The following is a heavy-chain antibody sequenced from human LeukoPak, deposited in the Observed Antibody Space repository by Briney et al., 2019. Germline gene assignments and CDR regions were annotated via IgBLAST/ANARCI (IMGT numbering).Heavy chain of an antibody. J-gene: IGHJ4*02. CDR2: ISSIISYI. Sequence: GGSLRLSCAASGFTFSSYNMNWVRQAPGKGLEWVSSISSIISYIYYADSVKGRFTISRDNAKNSLYLQMNSLRAEDTAVYYCARRQGDYFDYWGQGTLVTVSS. V-gene: IGHV3-21*01. CDR3: ARRQGDYFDY. CDR1: GFTFSSYN.